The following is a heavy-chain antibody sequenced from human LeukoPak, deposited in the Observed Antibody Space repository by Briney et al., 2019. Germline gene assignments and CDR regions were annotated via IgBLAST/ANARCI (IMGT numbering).Heavy chain of an antibody. CDR1: GYTFTGYY. CDR2: FDPEAGET. J-gene: IGHJ4*02. D-gene: IGHD2-15*01. V-gene: IGHV1-24*01. CDR3: ATDMVGYCNGEGCYSEAY. Sequence: ASVKVSCKASGYTFTGYYVHWVRQAPGKGLEWMGGFDPEAGETIYAQKFQGRLTMTEETSTDTAYMELNSLRSDDTAVYYCATDMVGYCNGEGCYSEAYWGQGTLVTVSS.